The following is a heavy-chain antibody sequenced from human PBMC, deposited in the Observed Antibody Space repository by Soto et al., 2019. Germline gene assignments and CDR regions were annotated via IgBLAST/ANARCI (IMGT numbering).Heavy chain of an antibody. J-gene: IGHJ4*02. V-gene: IGHV3-23*01. CDR3: ATVHNTSRSFDY. CDR2: TGATGRTT. CDR1: GFTFNIYA. D-gene: IGHD1-20*01. Sequence: GGSLRVSCAASGFTFNIYAMTWVRQAPGKGLEWVSTTGATGRTTYYSDSVKGRFTVSRDNSKNTLDLQMSNLRAEDTAVYYCATVHNTSRSFDYWGQGTLVTVSS.